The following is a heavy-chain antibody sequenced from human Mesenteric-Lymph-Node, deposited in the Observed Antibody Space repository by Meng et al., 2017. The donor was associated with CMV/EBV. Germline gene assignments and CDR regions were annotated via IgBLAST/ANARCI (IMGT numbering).Heavy chain of an antibody. V-gene: IGHV4-59*02. CDR2: IYYSGST. Sequence: SETLSLTCTVYNESVSGYYWSWIRQPPGKGLEWIGYIYYSGSTNYNPSLKSRVTISVDTSKNQFSLKLSSVTAADTAVYYCGGNLDVWGQGTTVTVSS. CDR3: GGNLDV. J-gene: IGHJ6*02. D-gene: IGHD1-7*01. CDR1: NESVSGYY.